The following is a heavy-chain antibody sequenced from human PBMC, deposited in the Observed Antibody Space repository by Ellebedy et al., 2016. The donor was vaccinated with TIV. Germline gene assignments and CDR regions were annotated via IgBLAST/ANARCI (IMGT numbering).Heavy chain of an antibody. V-gene: IGHV1-69*04. J-gene: IGHJ5*02. CDR2: IIPILGIA. CDR3: ARDYYDSSGYYLGGSDNWFDP. Sequence: ASVKVSCKASGGTFSSYAISWVRQAPGQGLERMGRIIPILGIANYAQKFQGRVTITADKSTSTAYMELSSLRSEDTAVYYCARDYYDSSGYYLGGSDNWFDPWGQGTLVTVSS. D-gene: IGHD3-22*01. CDR1: GGTFSSYA.